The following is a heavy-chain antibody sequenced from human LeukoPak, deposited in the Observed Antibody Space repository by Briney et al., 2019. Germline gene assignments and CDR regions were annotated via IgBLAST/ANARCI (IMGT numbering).Heavy chain of an antibody. CDR2: LSGSGITT. CDR3: AKGIYSSGWSYFDY. J-gene: IGHJ4*01. Sequence: GGSLRLSCAASGFAFSNSAMSWVRQAPGKGLEWVSTLSGSGITTYYADSVKGRFTISRDNSKNTLYLQMNSLRAEDTAVYYCAKGIYSSGWSYFDYWGHGTLVTVSS. CDR1: GFAFSNSA. D-gene: IGHD6-19*01. V-gene: IGHV3-23*01.